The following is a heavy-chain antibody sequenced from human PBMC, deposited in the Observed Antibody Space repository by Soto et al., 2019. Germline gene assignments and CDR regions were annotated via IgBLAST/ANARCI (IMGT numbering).Heavy chain of an antibody. Sequence: SETLSLTCTVSGGSISSSSYYWGWIRQPPGKGLEWIGTIYYSGTTYYNPSLKSRVTISVDTSKNQFSLKLSSVTAADTAVYYCARHDFRVVNNCFDPWGQGTLVTVS. D-gene: IGHD3-3*01. J-gene: IGHJ5*02. CDR1: GGSISSSSYY. CDR3: ARHDFRVVNNCFDP. CDR2: IYYSGTT. V-gene: IGHV4-39*01.